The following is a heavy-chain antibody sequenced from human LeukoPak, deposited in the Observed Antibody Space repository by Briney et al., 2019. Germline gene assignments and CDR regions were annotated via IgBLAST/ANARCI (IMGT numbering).Heavy chain of an antibody. CDR1: GFTFSNYG. J-gene: IGHJ4*02. Sequence: PGGSLRLSCAASGFTFSNYGMIWVRQAPGKGLEWVSGINWNGGSTGYADSVKGRFTISRDNAKNSLYLQMNSLRAEDTALYYCARVPYDILTGYYYFDYWGQGTLVTVSS. V-gene: IGHV3-20*04. CDR2: INWNGGST. D-gene: IGHD3-9*01. CDR3: ARVPYDILTGYYYFDY.